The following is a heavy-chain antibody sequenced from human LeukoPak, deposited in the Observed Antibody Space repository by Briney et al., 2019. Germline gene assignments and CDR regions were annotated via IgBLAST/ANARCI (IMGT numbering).Heavy chain of an antibody. J-gene: IGHJ3*01. CDR1: GFTFSTYW. CDR2: INQDGTKK. CDR3: ARDLSNKILTTYYDVFDV. Sequence: GGSLRLSCAASGFTFSTYWMTWVRQAPGEGLEWVANINQDGTKKHYVDSVEGRFTISRDNARNSLYLQMNSLRAEDTAVYYCARDLSNKILTTYYDVFDVWGQGSMVTVSS. V-gene: IGHV3-7*03. D-gene: IGHD3-9*01.